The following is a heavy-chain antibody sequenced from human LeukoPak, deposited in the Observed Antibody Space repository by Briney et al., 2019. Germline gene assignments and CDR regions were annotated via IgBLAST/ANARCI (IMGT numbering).Heavy chain of an antibody. CDR1: GYTFTGYY. J-gene: IGHJ5*02. CDR2: INPNSGGT. V-gene: IGHV1-2*02. CDR3: ARGLLIAVRGCFDP. D-gene: IGHD6-19*01. Sequence: ASVKVSCKASGYTFTGYYMHWVRQAPGQGLEWMGWINPNSGGTNYAQKFQGRVTMTRDTSISTAYMELSRLRCDDAAVYYCARGLLIAVRGCFDPWGQGTQVTVSS.